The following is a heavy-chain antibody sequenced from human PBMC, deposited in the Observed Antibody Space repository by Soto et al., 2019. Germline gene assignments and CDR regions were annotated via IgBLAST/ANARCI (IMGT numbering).Heavy chain of an antibody. CDR1: GFTFSTYG. CDR3: AKDPNFDILTAFYGMDV. J-gene: IGHJ6*02. CDR2: MSYDGSNY. Sequence: QVQLVESGGGVVQPGRSLRLSCAASGFTFSTYGMHWVRQAPGKGLEWVAVMSYDGSNYYYADSVKGRFTISRDNSKNTLYLQMNSLRAEDTAVYYSAKDPNFDILTAFYGMDVWGQGTTVTVSS. D-gene: IGHD3-9*01. V-gene: IGHV3-30*18.